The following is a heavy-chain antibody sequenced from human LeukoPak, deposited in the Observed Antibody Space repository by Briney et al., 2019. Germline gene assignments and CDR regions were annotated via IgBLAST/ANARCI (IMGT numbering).Heavy chain of an antibody. V-gene: IGHV4-34*01. J-gene: IGHJ4*02. Sequence: SETLSLTCAVYGGSFSGYYWSWIRQPPGKGLEWIGEINHSGSTNYNPSLKSRVTISVDTSKNQFSLKPSSVTAADTAVYYCARIADYGGNSDYWGQGTLVTVSS. D-gene: IGHD4-23*01. CDR1: GGSFSGYY. CDR3: ARIADYGGNSDY. CDR2: INHSGST.